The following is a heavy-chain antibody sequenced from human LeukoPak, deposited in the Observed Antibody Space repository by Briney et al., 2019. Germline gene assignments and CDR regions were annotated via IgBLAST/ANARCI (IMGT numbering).Heavy chain of an antibody. Sequence: PGGSLRLSCAASGFTFSSYWMSWVRQAPGKGLEWVAVMSYDGSNKYYADSVKGRFTIPRDNSKNTLYLQMNSLRAEDAAVYYCAKDTRTISCLDSWGQGTPVTVSS. J-gene: IGHJ4*02. CDR2: MSYDGSNK. CDR3: AKDTRTISCLDS. V-gene: IGHV3-30*18. D-gene: IGHD3-3*01. CDR1: GFTFSSYW.